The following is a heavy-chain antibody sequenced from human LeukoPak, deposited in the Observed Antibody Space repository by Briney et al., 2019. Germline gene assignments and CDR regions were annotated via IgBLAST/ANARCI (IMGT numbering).Heavy chain of an antibody. CDR1: GFTSIAYA. D-gene: IGHD3-16*01. Sequence: GGSLRLSCVGSGFTSIAYALTWARQAPGKGLEWVANIWYDGIDKYYADSVKGRFTISRDNSKNTLYLQMNSLRAEDTAVYYCARDLNSGVVWDWGQGTLVTVSS. J-gene: IGHJ4*02. CDR3: ARDLNSGVVWD. CDR2: IWYDGIDK. V-gene: IGHV3-33*08.